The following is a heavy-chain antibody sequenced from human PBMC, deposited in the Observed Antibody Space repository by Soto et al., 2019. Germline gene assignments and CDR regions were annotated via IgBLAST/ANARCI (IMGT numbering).Heavy chain of an antibody. J-gene: IGHJ6*02. CDR3: ATCVTIFWGNYYYYYGMDV. V-gene: IGHV3-23*01. CDR1: GFTFSSYV. Sequence: GGSLRLSCAPSGFTFSSYVMSWVRQAPGKGLEWVSAISASGGSTFYADSVKGRFTISRDNSKNTLYLQINSLRAEDTAVYYCATCVTIFWGNYYYYYGMDVLGQGTTVTVSS. D-gene: IGHD3-3*01. CDR2: ISASGGST.